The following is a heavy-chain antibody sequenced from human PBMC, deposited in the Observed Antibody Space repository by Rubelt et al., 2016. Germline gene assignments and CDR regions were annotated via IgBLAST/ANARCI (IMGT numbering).Heavy chain of an antibody. Sequence: EVQLAESGGGLVKPGGSLRLSCAASGFTFSEDWMHWVRQVPGKGLVWVSRIKSDGNTISYADSVKGRFTVSKDNAKGTLLLQMKSLRADDTAGYYCVRTVTIHIDDYWGQGTLVTVSS. CDR3: VRTVTIHIDDY. J-gene: IGHJ4*02. CDR1: GFTFSEDW. V-gene: IGHV3-74*02. CDR2: IKSDGNTI. D-gene: IGHD4-23*01.